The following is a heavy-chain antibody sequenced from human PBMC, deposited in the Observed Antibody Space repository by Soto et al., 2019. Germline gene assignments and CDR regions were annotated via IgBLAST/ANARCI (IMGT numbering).Heavy chain of an antibody. Sequence: PXETLSLTCAVSGGSISSGYYYWSWIGQRTGKGLEWIGNIYYSGNTYYNPSPRSRSNISIDTSKNQFSPKVGAVTAADTDVYYSASSWLYGMDVWGRGTTVTVSS. D-gene: IGHD5-12*01. CDR3: ASSWLYGMDV. CDR1: GGSISSGYYY. V-gene: IGHV4-30-4*01. CDR2: IYYSGNT. J-gene: IGHJ6*02.